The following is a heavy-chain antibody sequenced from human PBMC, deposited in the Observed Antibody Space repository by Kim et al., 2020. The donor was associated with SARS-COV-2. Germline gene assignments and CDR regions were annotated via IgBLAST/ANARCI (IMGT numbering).Heavy chain of an antibody. D-gene: IGHD3-22*01. CDR1: GYTFTSYG. J-gene: IGHJ4*02. V-gene: IGHV1-18*01. CDR3: ARVSSNYYDSSGYYSY. CDR2: ISAYNGNT. Sequence: ASVKVSCKASGYTFTSYGISWVRQAPGQGLEWMGWISAYNGNTNYAQKLQGRVTMTTDTSTSTAYMELRSLRSDDTAVYYCARVSSNYYDSSGYYSYWGQGTLVNVSS.